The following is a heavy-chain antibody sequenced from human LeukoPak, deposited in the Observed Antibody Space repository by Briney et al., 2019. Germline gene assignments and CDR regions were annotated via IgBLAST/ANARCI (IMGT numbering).Heavy chain of an antibody. V-gene: IGHV3-11*01. CDR2: ISSSGSTI. J-gene: IGHJ3*02. CDR1: GFTFSDYY. D-gene: IGHD1-14*01. Sequence: GGSLRLSCAASGFTFSDYYMSWIRQAPGKGLEWVSYISSSGSTIYCADSVKGRFTISRDNAKNSLYLQMNSLRAEDTAVYYCARCRAEDAFDIWGQGTMVTVSS. CDR3: ARCRAEDAFDI.